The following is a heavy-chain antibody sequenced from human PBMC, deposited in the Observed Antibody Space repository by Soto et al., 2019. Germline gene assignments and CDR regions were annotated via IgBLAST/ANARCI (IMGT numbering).Heavy chain of an antibody. D-gene: IGHD3-3*01. V-gene: IGHV4-59*01. CDR1: GGSISSYY. CDR2: IYYSGST. J-gene: IGHJ5*02. Sequence: PSETLSLTCTVSGGSISSYYWSWIRQPPGKGLEWIGYIYYSGSTNYNPSLKSRVTISVDTSKNQFSLKLSSVTAADTAVYYCARGLYDFWSGYYPNNWFDPWGQGTLVTVSS. CDR3: ARGLYDFWSGYYPNNWFDP.